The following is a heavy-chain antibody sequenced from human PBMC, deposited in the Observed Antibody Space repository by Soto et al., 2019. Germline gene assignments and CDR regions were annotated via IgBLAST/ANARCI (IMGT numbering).Heavy chain of an antibody. J-gene: IGHJ5*01. D-gene: IGHD2-8*01. CDR1: GFTFGDYA. CDR3: TKDPYQLMVYTFDF. Sequence: PGWSLRLSCAASGFTFGDYAMHWVRQTPGKGLEWVSAISWNSGSRAYADSVKGRFSISRDNAKNSLYLQMNSLRPEDTALYYCTKDPYQLMVYTFDFWGQGTKVAVSS. CDR2: ISWNSGSR. V-gene: IGHV3-9*01.